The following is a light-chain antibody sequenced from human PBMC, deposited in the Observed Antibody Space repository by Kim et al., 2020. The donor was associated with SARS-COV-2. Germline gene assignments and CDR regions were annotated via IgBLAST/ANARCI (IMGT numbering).Light chain of an antibody. CDR1: VSSN. CDR2: GTS. V-gene: IGKV3-15*01. Sequence: VSSNLAWYQQKPGQAPRLLIYGTSTRATGIPARFSGSVSGPEFSLTISSLQSEDFAVYYCQQYNNWPLTFGGGTKVEIK. CDR3: QQYNNWPLT. J-gene: IGKJ4*01.